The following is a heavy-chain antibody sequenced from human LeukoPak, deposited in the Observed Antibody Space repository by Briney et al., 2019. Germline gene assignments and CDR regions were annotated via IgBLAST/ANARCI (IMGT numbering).Heavy chain of an antibody. CDR2: ISGDSSDI. D-gene: IGHD3-22*01. J-gene: IGHJ4*02. Sequence: PGGSLRLSCAASGFTFRNHAMNWVRQAPGKGLEWVSSISGDSSDIYYADSVKGRFTISRDNAKNSLYLQMNSLGAEDTALYCCARRGYYDSSGYDYWGRGTLVTVSS. V-gene: IGHV3-21*06. CDR3: ARRGYYDSSGYDY. CDR1: GFTFRNHA.